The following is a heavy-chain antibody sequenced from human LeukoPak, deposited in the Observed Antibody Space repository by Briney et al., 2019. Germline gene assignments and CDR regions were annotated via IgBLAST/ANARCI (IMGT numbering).Heavy chain of an antibody. V-gene: IGHV3-20*04. Sequence: GGSLRLSCAASGFTFNDYGMSWGRQAPGKGLEWVSGINWSGGRTAYVDAVKGRFTISRDNAMNSLYLQMNSLRAEDTAFYYCARELVPDYWGQGTLVTVSS. D-gene: IGHD2-21*01. CDR1: GFTFNDYG. CDR3: ARELVPDY. CDR2: INWSGGRT. J-gene: IGHJ4*02.